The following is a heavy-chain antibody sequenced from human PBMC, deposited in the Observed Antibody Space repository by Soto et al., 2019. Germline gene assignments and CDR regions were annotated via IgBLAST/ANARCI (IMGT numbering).Heavy chain of an antibody. CDR3: ARGRVTSSSWYHLYGMDV. CDR1: GYTFTSYD. V-gene: IGHV1-8*01. CDR2: MNPTSGNT. J-gene: IGHJ6*02. Sequence: QVQLVQSGAEVKKPGASVKVSCKASGYTFTSYDINWVRQATGQGLEWMGWMNPTSGNTGYAQKFQGRVTMTRNTSISTAYMELSSLRSEDTAVYYCARGRVTSSSWYHLYGMDVWRQGTTVTVSS. D-gene: IGHD6-13*01.